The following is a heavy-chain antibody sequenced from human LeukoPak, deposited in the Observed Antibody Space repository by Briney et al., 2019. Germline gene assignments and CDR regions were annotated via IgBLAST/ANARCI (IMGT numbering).Heavy chain of an antibody. CDR3: ARGPGGYDILTGYYYTKYYFDY. J-gene: IGHJ4*02. V-gene: IGHV4-38-2*01. CDR2: IYHSGST. D-gene: IGHD3-9*01. CDR1: GYSISSGYY. Sequence: PSETLSLTCAVSGYSISSGYYWGWIRQPPGKGLEWIGSIYHSGSTYYNPSLKSRVTISVDTSKNQFSLKLSSVTAADTAVYYCARGPGGYDILTGYYYTKYYFDYWGQGTLVTVSS.